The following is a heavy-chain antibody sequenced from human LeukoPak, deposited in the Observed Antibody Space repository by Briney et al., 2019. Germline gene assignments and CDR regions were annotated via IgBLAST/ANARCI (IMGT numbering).Heavy chain of an antibody. CDR2: INAGNGNT. Sequence: ASVKVSCKASGYTFTSYAMHWVRQAPGQRLEWMGWINAGNGNTKYSQKFQGRVTITRDTSASTAYMELSSLRSEDTAVYYCARAPGIVVVDFDYWGQGTLVTVSS. D-gene: IGHD2-2*01. CDR1: GYTFTSYA. CDR3: ARAPGIVVVDFDY. V-gene: IGHV1-3*01. J-gene: IGHJ4*02.